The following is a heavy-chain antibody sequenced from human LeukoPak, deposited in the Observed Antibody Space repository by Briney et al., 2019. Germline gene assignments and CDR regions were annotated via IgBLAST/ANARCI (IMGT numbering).Heavy chain of an antibody. Sequence: SETLSLTCAVYGGSFSGYYWSWIRQPPGKGLEWIGEINHSGSTNYNPSLKSRVTISVDTSKNQFSLKLSSVTAADTAVYYCARVQSPRYCSSTSCPYGMDVWGQGTAVTVSS. CDR3: ARVQSPRYCSSTSCPYGMDV. D-gene: IGHD2-2*01. V-gene: IGHV4-34*01. CDR1: GGSFSGYY. CDR2: INHSGST. J-gene: IGHJ6*02.